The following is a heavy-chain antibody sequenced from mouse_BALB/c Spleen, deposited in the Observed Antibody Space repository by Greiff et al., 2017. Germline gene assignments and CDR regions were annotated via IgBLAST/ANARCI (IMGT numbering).Heavy chain of an antibody. Sequence: QVQLQQSGPELVKPGASVKISCKASGYAFSSSWMNWVKQRPGQGLEWIGRIYPGDGDTNYNGKFKGKATLTADKSSSTAYMQLSSLTSVDSAVYFCARRGYRYDDGRYYAMDYWGQGTSVTVSS. J-gene: IGHJ4*01. CDR3: ARRGYRYDDGRYYAMDY. CDR2: IYPGDGDT. CDR1: GYAFSSSW. V-gene: IGHV1-82*01. D-gene: IGHD2-14*01.